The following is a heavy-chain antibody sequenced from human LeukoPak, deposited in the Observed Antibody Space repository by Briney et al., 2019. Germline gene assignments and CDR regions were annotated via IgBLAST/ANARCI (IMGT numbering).Heavy chain of an antibody. CDR3: ARVSALARGATGQPAFDI. CDR2: INPNSGGT. CDR1: GYTFTGYY. Sequence: ASVKVSCKASGYTFTGYYMHLVRQAPGQGLEWMGRINPNSGGTNYAQKFQGRVTMTRDTSISTAYMELSRLRSDDTAVYYCARVSALARGATGQPAFDIWGQGTMVTVSS. D-gene: IGHD1-14*01. V-gene: IGHV1-2*06. J-gene: IGHJ3*02.